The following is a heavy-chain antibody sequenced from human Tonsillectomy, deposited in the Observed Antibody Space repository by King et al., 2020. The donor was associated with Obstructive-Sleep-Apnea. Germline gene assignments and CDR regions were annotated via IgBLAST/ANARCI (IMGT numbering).Heavy chain of an antibody. J-gene: IGHJ4*02. V-gene: IGHV3-23*04. Sequence: VQLVESGGGLVQPGGSLRLSCAASGFTFSSYAMSWVRQAPGKGLEWVSGISDSGGTTYYADSVKVRFTISRDNSKNTLYLQMNSRRAEDTAVYYCANEGHIRAFLADYWGQGTLVTVSS. CDR3: ANEGHIRAFLADY. CDR2: ISDSGGTT. D-gene: IGHD3-3*01. CDR1: GFTFSSYA.